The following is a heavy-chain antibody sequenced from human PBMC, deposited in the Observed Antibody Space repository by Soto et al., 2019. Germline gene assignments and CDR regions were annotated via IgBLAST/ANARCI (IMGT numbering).Heavy chain of an antibody. CDR1: GGSISSYY. V-gene: IGHV4-59*01. D-gene: IGHD4-4*01. J-gene: IGHJ5*02. Sequence: PSETLSLTCPVSGGSISSYYLSWIRQPPGKGLEWIGYIYYSGSTNYNPSLKSRVTISVDTSKNQFSLKLSSVTAADTAVYYCARARDGGNYDWFDPWGQGTLVTVSS. CDR3: ARARDGGNYDWFDP. CDR2: IYYSGST.